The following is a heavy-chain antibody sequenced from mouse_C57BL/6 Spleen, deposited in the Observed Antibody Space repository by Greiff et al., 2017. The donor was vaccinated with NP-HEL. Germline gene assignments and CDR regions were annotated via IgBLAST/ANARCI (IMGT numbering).Heavy chain of an antibody. CDR1: GYTFTDYY. CDR3: ARGREGWYFDV. V-gene: IGHV1-26*01. J-gene: IGHJ1*03. Sequence: VQLQQSGPELVKPGASVKISCKASGYTFTDYYMNWVKQSHGKSLEWIGDINPNNGGTSYNQKFKGKATLTVDKSSSTAYMELRSLTSEDSAVYYCARGREGWYFDVWGTGTTVTVSS. CDR2: INPNNGGT.